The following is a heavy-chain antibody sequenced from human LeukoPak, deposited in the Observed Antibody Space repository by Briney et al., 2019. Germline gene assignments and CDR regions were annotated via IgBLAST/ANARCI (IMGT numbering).Heavy chain of an antibody. V-gene: IGHV3-74*01. CDR3: ASPLDSSGYFYV. J-gene: IGHJ4*02. D-gene: IGHD3-22*01. CDR2: MNSDGSTT. Sequence: PGGSLRLSCAASGFAFSNYWMDWVRLAPGKGREWVSRMNSDGSTTNYADSVQGRFTISRDNAKNTLYLQMNSLRDEDTAVYYCASPLDSSGYFYVWGQGTLVSVSS. CDR1: GFAFSNYW.